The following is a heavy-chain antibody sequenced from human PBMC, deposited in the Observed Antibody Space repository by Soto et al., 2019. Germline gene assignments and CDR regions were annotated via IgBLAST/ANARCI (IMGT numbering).Heavy chain of an antibody. CDR3: ATGGRGYSSAPRFHFEY. Sequence: QVQLVQSGAEVKKPGSSVKVSCQASGGIFSSNAISWVRQAPGQGLEWMGGILPIFDTTHYAQKFQGRVTITADESTRTAYMELSCLKSEDTALYYCATGGRGYSSAPRFHFEYWGQGTLVTVSS. CDR1: GGIFSSNA. CDR2: ILPIFDTT. J-gene: IGHJ4*02. V-gene: IGHV1-69*01. D-gene: IGHD5-18*01.